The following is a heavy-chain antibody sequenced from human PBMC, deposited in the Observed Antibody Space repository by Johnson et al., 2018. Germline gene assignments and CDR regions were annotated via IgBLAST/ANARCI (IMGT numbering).Heavy chain of an antibody. CDR2: IRQDGSEK. Sequence: VQLVESGGGLVQPRGSLRLSCAASGFTFSYYWMTWVRQPPGKGLEWVANIRQDGSEKHYVDSVKGRFTISRDNAKNSVYLQMNSLRAEDTAVYYCARAMDVWGQGTTVTVSS. CDR3: ARAMDV. CDR1: GFTFSYYW. V-gene: IGHV3-7*01. J-gene: IGHJ6*02.